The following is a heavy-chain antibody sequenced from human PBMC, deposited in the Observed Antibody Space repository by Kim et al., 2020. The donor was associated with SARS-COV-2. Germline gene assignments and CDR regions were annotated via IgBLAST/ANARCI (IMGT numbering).Heavy chain of an antibody. V-gene: IGHV3-11*06. CDR3: ARAGITAEAHNFDY. Sequence: GGSLRLSCAASGFTFSDYYMTWIRQAPGKGLEWVSYISSSSNYTKYADSVKGRFTISRDNAKKSLYLQMNSLRAVDTAFYYCARAGITAEAHNFDYWGQGTLVTVSS. D-gene: IGHD6-13*01. CDR1: GFTFSDYY. J-gene: IGHJ4*02. CDR2: ISSSSNYT.